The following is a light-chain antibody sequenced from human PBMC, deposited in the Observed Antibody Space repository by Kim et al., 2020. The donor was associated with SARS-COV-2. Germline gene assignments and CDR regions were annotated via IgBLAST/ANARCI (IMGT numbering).Light chain of an antibody. Sequence: SGARGARACSSCRTIRSVNSNWAWYQQKPGHAPRLLIYGATTRATGIRARCSGSGTGTEFTLSISSLQYEDFDVYYCQHNNNWLTFGGGTKVDIK. CDR3: QHNNNWLT. V-gene: IGKV3-15*01. CDR2: GAT. CDR1: RSVNSN. J-gene: IGKJ4*01.